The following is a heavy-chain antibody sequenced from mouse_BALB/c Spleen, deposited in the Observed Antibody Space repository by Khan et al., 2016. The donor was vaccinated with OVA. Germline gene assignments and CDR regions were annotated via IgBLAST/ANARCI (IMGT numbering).Heavy chain of an antibody. D-gene: IGHD2-4*01. CDR2: IWSAGST. Sequence: QVQLKQSGPGLVQPSQSLSITCTVSGFSLPNYCVHWVRQSPGKGLEWLGVIWSAGSTDYNEAFISRLTISKDNSKSQDFFQMNNLQPNDTATSYCARRGYDSGQGALFAYWGQGTLVTVSA. J-gene: IGHJ3*01. CDR1: GFSLPNYC. V-gene: IGHV2-2*02. CDR3: ARRGYDSGQGALFAY.